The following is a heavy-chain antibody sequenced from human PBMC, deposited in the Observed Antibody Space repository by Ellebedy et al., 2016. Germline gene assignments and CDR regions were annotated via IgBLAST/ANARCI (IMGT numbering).Heavy chain of an antibody. CDR1: GFTVSSNY. D-gene: IGHD5-18*01. CDR2: IRSKAYGGTS. Sequence: GGSLRLSCAASGFTVSSNYMSWLRQAPGKGLEWVGFIRSKAYGGTSEYAASVKGRFTIFRDDSESVAYLQMNSLKTEDTAVYYCARDRRPGYSQDYFDYWGQGTLVTVSS. CDR3: ARDRRPGYSQDYFDY. J-gene: IGHJ4*02. V-gene: IGHV3-71*01.